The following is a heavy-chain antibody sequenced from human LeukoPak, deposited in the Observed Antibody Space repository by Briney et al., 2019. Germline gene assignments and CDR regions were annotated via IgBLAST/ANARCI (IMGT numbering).Heavy chain of an antibody. V-gene: IGHV5-51*01. CDR2: IYPGDSDT. D-gene: IGHD5-18*01. Sequence: GESLKISCKGSGYSFTSYWIGWVRQMPGKGLEWMGIIYPGDSDTRHSPSFQGQVTISADKSISTAYLQWSSLKASDTAMYYCARSAAMGYYYYYYMDVWGKGTTVTVSS. CDR3: ARSAAMGYYYYYYMDV. CDR1: GYSFTSYW. J-gene: IGHJ6*03.